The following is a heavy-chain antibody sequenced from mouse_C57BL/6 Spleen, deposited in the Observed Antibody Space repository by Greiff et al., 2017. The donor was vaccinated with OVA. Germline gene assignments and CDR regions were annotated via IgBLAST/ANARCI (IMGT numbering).Heavy chain of an antibody. J-gene: IGHJ4*01. CDR2: IYPGDGDT. V-gene: IGHV1-82*01. CDR3: ERHYGSIYDYAMDY. CDR1: GYAFSSSW. D-gene: IGHD1-1*01. Sequence: QVQLQQSGPELVKPGASVKISCKASGYAFSSSWMNWVKQRPGKGLEWIGRIYPGDGDTNYNGKFKGKATLTADKSSSTAYMQLSSLTSEDSAVYFCERHYGSIYDYAMDYWGQGTSLTVSS.